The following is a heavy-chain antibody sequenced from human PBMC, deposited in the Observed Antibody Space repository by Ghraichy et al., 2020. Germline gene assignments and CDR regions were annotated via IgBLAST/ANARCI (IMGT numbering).Heavy chain of an antibody. CDR1: GFSLNTSGEG. V-gene: IGHV2-5*02. CDR2: IYWDDDK. J-gene: IGHJ4*02. Sequence: SGPTLVKPTQTLTLTCTFSGFSLNTSGEGVGWLRQPPGKALEWLALIYWDDDKRYKPSLKNRLSITMDTSNNQVVLTMANMDPVDTATYYCAHWTYDFSGGIFDFWGQGTLVTVSS. D-gene: IGHD3-3*01. CDR3: AHWTYDFSGGIFDF.